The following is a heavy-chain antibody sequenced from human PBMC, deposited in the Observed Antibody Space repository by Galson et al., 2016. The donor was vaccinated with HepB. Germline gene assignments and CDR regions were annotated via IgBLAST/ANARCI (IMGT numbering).Heavy chain of an antibody. CDR3: ARHCGGDCSIGQGVQH. V-gene: IGHV4-30-2*01. Sequence: TLSLTCAVSGGSISSGDYSWSWIRQPPGKGLEWIGYIYHSGSTYYNPSLKSRVTISVDRSKNQFSLKLSSVTAADTAVYYCARHCGGDCSIGQGVQHWGQGTLVTVAS. CDR2: IYHSGST. J-gene: IGHJ1*01. CDR1: GGSISSGDYS. D-gene: IGHD2-21*02.